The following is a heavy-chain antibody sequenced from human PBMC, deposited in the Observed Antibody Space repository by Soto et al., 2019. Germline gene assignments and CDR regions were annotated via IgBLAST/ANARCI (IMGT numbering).Heavy chain of an antibody. Sequence: EVQLVESGGGLVKPGGSLRLSCAASGFTFSNAWMSWVRQAPGKGLEWVGRIKSKTDGGTRDYAAPVKGRFTMSRDDSKNMVYLQMNSVKAEDSAVYYCTTDDPINKNWGQGTLVTVSS. CDR2: IKSKTDGGTR. CDR3: TTDDPINKN. J-gene: IGHJ4*02. V-gene: IGHV3-15*01. CDR1: GFTFSNAW.